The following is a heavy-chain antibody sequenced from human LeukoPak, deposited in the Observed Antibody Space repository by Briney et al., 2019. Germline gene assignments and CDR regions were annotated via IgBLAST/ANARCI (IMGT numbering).Heavy chain of an antibody. CDR1: GFTLSTYA. V-gene: IGHV3-48*02. J-gene: IGHJ4*02. CDR3: ARDLEGPGGNYYFDY. Sequence: PGGSLRLSCAASGFTLSTYAMSWVRQAPGKGLEWVSYISSSSSTIYYADSVKGRFTISRDNAKNSLYLQMNSLRDEDTAVYYCARDLEGPGGNYYFDYWGQGTLVTVSS. CDR2: ISSSSSTI. D-gene: IGHD2-21*02.